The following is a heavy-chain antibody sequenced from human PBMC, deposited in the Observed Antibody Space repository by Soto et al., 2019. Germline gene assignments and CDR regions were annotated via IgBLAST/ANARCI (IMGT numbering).Heavy chain of an antibody. CDR2: IIPIFGTA. CDR3: ASPRKTHTVNQSYSYYYGMDV. Sequence: ASVKVSCKASGGTFSSYAISWVRQAPGQGLEWMGGIIPIFGTANYAQKFQGRVTITADESTSTAYMELSSLRSEDTAVYYCASPRKTHTVNQSYSYYYGMDVWGQGTTVTVSS. V-gene: IGHV1-69*13. D-gene: IGHD4-17*01. CDR1: GGTFSSYA. J-gene: IGHJ6*02.